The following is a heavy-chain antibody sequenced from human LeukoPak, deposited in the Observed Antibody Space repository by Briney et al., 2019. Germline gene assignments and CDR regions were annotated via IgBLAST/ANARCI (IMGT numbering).Heavy chain of an antibody. CDR1: GFIFSDYY. Sequence: GGSLRLSCAASGFIFSDYYMNWLRQAPGKGLEWVSYISSGASTTRYADSVKGRFTISRDNAKNSLYLQMNSLRAEDTAVYYCAKSTQQLLEIVDYWGQGTLVTVSS. V-gene: IGHV3-11*04. J-gene: IGHJ4*02. CDR3: AKSTQQLLEIVDY. CDR2: ISSGASTT. D-gene: IGHD5-24*01.